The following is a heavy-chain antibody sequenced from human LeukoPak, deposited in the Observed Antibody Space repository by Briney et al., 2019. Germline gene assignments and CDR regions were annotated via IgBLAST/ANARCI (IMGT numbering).Heavy chain of an antibody. D-gene: IGHD2-15*01. CDR2: INPNSGGT. V-gene: IGHV1-2*02. CDR1: GYTFTGYY. J-gene: IGHJ5*02. Sequence: GASVKVSCKASGYTFTGYYMHWVRQAPGQGLEWMGWINPNSGGTNYAQKFQGRVTMTRDTSISTAYMELSRLRSDDTAVYYCARVGYCSGGSCYSLGWFDPWGQGTLVTVSS. CDR3: ARVGYCSGGSCYSLGWFDP.